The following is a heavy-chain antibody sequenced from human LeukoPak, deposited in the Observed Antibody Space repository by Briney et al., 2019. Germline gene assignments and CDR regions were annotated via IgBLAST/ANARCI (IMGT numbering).Heavy chain of an antibody. CDR1: GFTFNEYP. CDR2: LAGDGSGT. Sequence: GGSLRLSCAASGFTFNEYPMHWVRQAPGKGLVWVSRLAGDGSGTNYADSVRGRFTISRDNVKNTLRLQMSTLTAEDTAVYFCARDGFTGPVTAYLDYWGQGTLVTVSS. J-gene: IGHJ4*01. V-gene: IGHV3-74*01. D-gene: IGHD2-8*02. CDR3: ARDGFTGPVTAYLDY.